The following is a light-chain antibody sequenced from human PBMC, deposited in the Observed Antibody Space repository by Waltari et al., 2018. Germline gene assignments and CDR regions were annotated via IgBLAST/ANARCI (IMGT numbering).Light chain of an antibody. CDR1: QDIRNY. CDR3: QQYADLPWT. J-gene: IGKJ1*01. V-gene: IGKV1-33*01. Sequence: DFQMTQSPSSLSASVGHRVTITCQASQDIRNYLNWYQQKPGKAPKLLISAAFNLETGVPSRFSGGRSGTDFTFTITSLQPEDIATYHCQQYADLPWTFGQGTRVEIK. CDR2: AAF.